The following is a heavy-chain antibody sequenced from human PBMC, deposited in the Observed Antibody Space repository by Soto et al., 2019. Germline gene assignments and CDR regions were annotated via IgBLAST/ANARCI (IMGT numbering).Heavy chain of an antibody. CDR2: ISAYNGNT. Sequence: QVPLVQSGGEVKKPGASVKVSCKASGYTFTGYGVSWVRQAPGQGLEWMGWISAYNGNTDYAQKLKGRVTMTTDTSTSTAYMELTSLRSDDTAVYSCARDKSGAVTSPGDYWGQGTLVTVSS. CDR1: GYTFTGYG. CDR3: ARDKSGAVTSPGDY. V-gene: IGHV1-18*01. D-gene: IGHD2-8*02. J-gene: IGHJ4*02.